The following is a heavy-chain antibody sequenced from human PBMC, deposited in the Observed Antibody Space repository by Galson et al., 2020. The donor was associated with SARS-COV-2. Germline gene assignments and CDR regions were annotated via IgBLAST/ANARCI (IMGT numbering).Heavy chain of an antibody. J-gene: IGHJ6*03. CDR1: GGSISSSRYY. CDR3: ARDGVYYYYYMDV. V-gene: IGHV4-39*07. CDR2: IYYSGST. D-gene: IGHD3-10*01. Sequence: SETLSLTCTVSGGSISSSRYYWGWIRQPPGKGLEWIGSIYYSGSTYYNPSLKSRVTISVDTSKNQFSLKLSSVTAADTAGYYCARDGVYYYYYMDVWGKGTTVTVSS.